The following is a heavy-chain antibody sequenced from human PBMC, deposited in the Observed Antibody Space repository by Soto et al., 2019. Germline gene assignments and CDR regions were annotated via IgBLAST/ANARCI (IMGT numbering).Heavy chain of an antibody. D-gene: IGHD6-19*01. J-gene: IGHJ6*02. CDR3: ARDQLAVAGNYYYYGMDV. CDR2: INPNSGGT. CDR1: GYTFTGYY. Sequence: ASVKVSCKASGYTFTGYYMHWVRQAPGQGLEWMGWINPNSGGTNYAQKFQGWVTMTRDTSISTAYMELSRLRSDDTAVYYCARDQLAVAGNYYYYGMDVWGQGTTVTVSS. V-gene: IGHV1-2*04.